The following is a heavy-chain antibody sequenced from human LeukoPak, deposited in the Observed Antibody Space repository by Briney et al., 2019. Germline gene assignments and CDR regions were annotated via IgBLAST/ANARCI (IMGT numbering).Heavy chain of an antibody. J-gene: IGHJ3*02. Sequence: PSETLSLTCTVSGGSISSSRYYWGWIRQPPGKGLEWIGSIYYSGSTYYNPSLKSRVTISVDTSKNQFSLKLSSVTAADTAVYYCARLEGAFDIGGQGTMVTVSS. V-gene: IGHV4-39*01. CDR1: GGSISSSRYY. CDR3: ARLEGAFDI. CDR2: IYYSGST.